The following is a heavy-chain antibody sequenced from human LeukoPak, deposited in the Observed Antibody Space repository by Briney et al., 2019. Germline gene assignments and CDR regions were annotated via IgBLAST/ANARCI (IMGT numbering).Heavy chain of an antibody. V-gene: IGHV3-23*01. CDR1: GFTFSSYA. Sequence: GGSLRLSCAASGFTFSSYAMSWVRQAPGKGLEWVSAISGSGGSTYYADSVKGRFTISRDNSKNTLYLQMNSLRVEDTAVYYCAKDSIGRELAYFDYWGQGTLVTVSS. D-gene: IGHD1-26*01. J-gene: IGHJ4*02. CDR2: ISGSGGST. CDR3: AKDSIGRELAYFDY.